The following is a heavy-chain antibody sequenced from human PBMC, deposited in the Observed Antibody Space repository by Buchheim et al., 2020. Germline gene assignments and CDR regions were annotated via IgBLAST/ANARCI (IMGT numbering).Heavy chain of an antibody. CDR2: IYYSGST. CDR1: GGSISSSSYY. V-gene: IGHV4-39*01. J-gene: IGHJ4*02. Sequence: QLQLQESGPGLVKPSETLSLTCTVSGGSISSSSYYWGWIRQPPGKGLEWIGSIYYSGSTYYNPSLKSRVTISVDTSKNQFSLKLSSVTAADTAVYYCARLVESSGSYYIEYSELDYWGQGTL. CDR3: ARLVESSGSYYIEYSELDY. D-gene: IGHD3-10*01.